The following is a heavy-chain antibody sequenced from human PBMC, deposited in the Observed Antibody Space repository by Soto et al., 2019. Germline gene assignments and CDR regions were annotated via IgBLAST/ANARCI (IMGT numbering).Heavy chain of an antibody. CDR3: ARDLPIIGYCSGGSCYHNPYFDY. CDR1: GYTFTSYG. J-gene: IGHJ4*02. D-gene: IGHD2-15*01. CDR2: ISAYNGNT. Sequence: VPLVQSGAEVKKPGASVKVSCKASGYTFTSYGISWVRQAPGQGLEWMGWISAYNGNTNYAQKLQGRVTMTTDTSTSTAYMELRSLRSDDTAVYYCARDLPIIGYCSGGSCYHNPYFDYWGQGTLVTVSS. V-gene: IGHV1-18*01.